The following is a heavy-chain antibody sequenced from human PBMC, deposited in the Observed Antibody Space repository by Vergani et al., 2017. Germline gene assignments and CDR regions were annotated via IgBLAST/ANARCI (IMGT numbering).Heavy chain of an antibody. V-gene: IGHV3-33*01. Sequence: QVQLVESGGGVVQPGRSLRLSCAASGFTFSSYGMHWVRQAPGKGLEWVAVIWYDGSNKYYADSVKGRFTISRDNSKTTLYLQMNSLRAEDTAVHYCARDFHYDILTGLGSYMDVWGKGTTVTVSS. CDR3: ARDFHYDILTGLGSYMDV. J-gene: IGHJ6*03. CDR1: GFTFSSYG. CDR2: IWYDGSNK. D-gene: IGHD3-9*01.